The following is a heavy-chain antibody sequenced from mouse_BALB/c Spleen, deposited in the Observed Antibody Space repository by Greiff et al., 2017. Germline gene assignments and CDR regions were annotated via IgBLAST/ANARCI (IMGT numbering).Heavy chain of an antibody. J-gene: IGHJ4*01. V-gene: IGHV5-6*01. Sequence: EVKVVESGGDLVKPGGSLKLSCAASGFTFSSYGMSWVRQTPDKRLEWVATISSGGSYTYYPDSVKGRFTISRDNAKNTLYLQMSSLKSEDTAMYYCASLYRYDTMDYWGQGTSVTVSS. CDR2: ISSGGSYT. CDR1: GFTFSSYG. D-gene: IGHD2-14*01. CDR3: ASLYRYDTMDY.